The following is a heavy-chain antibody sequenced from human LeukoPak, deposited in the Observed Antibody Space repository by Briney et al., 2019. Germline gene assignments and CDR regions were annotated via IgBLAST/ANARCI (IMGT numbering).Heavy chain of an antibody. J-gene: IGHJ6*02. V-gene: IGHV3-48*03. CDR3: GRVEDDYGDYYYGMDV. D-gene: IGHD4-17*01. CDR2: ISNSDSTV. CDR1: GFTFSSYE. Sequence: QSGGSLRLSCAASGFTFSSYEMNWVRQAPGKGLEWVSYISNSDSTVHYADSVKGRFTISRDNAQNSLYLQMSSLRAEDTAVYYWGRVEDDYGDYYYGMDVRGQGTTVTVSS.